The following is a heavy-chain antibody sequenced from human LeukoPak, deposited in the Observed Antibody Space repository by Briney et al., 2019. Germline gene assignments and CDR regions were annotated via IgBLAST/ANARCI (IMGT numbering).Heavy chain of an antibody. V-gene: IGHV3-23*01. CDR3: AKEFDCGGDCLDAFDI. Sequence: GGSLRLFCAASGFTFSSYAMSWVRQAPGKGLEWVSAISGSGGSTYYADSVKGRFTISRDNSKNTLYLQMNSLRAEDTAVYYCAKEFDCGGDCLDAFDIWGQGTMVTVSS. CDR1: GFTFSSYA. J-gene: IGHJ3*02. D-gene: IGHD2-21*02. CDR2: ISGSGGST.